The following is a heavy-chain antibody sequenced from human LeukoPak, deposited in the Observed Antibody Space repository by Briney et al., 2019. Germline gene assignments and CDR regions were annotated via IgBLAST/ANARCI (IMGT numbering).Heavy chain of an antibody. V-gene: IGHV4-34*01. Sequence: PSETLSLTCAVYGGSFSGYYWSWIRQPPGKGLEWLGEINHSGSTNYNPSLKSRVTISVDTSKNQFSLKLSSVTAADMAVYYCASEKRYSSSWFDYWGQGTLVTVSS. CDR2: INHSGST. J-gene: IGHJ4*02. CDR3: ASEKRYSSSWFDY. D-gene: IGHD6-13*01. CDR1: GGSFSGYY.